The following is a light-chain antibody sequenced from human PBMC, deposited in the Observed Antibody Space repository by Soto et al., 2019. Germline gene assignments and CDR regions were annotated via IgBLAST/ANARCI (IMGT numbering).Light chain of an antibody. Sequence: EIVLTQSPGTLSLSPGERATLSCRASQSVSSTSLAWYQQKPGQAPRLLIYGASTRATGIPDRFSGSGSGTDFTLTISRVEPEDFALYYCQQYGSSPETFGQGTKVDIK. J-gene: IGKJ1*01. V-gene: IGKV3-20*01. CDR2: GAS. CDR1: QSVSSTS. CDR3: QQYGSSPET.